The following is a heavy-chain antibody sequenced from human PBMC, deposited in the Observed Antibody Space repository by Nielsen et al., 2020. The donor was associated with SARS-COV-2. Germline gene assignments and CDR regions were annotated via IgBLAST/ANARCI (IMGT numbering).Heavy chain of an antibody. CDR3: ARTLTLTIVATIVDYYYYGMDV. V-gene: IGHV4-59*12. CDR2: IYYSGST. J-gene: IGHJ6*02. Sequence: SETLSLTCTVSGGSISSYYWSWIRQPPGKGLEWIGYIYYSGSTNYNPSLKSRVTISVDTSKNQFSLKLSSVTAADTAVYYCARTLTLTIVATIVDYYYYGMDVWGQGTTVTVSS. D-gene: IGHD5-12*01. CDR1: GGSISSYY.